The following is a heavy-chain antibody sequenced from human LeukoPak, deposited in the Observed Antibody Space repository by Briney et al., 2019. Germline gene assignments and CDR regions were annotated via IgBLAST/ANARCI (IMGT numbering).Heavy chain of an antibody. CDR2: IWSDGSYK. CDR1: GFTFSKYG. Sequence: PGGSLRLSCAASGFTFSKYGMHWVRQAPGKGLEWVAVIWSDGSYKNYADSVKGRFSISRDNSKNTLYLQMNSLRADDTAVYYCTREASKGYYDTSGYYHDYWGQGTLVTVSS. V-gene: IGHV3-33*01. D-gene: IGHD3-22*01. J-gene: IGHJ4*02. CDR3: TREASKGYYDTSGYYHDY.